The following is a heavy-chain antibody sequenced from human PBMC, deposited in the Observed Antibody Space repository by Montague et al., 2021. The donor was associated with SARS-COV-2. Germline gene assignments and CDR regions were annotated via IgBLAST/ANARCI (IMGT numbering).Heavy chain of an antibody. D-gene: IGHD2-2*01. J-gene: IGHJ6*02. CDR2: IYYSGST. Sequence: TLSLTCTVSGGSISSGGYYWSWIRQHPGKGLEWIGYIYYSGSTYYNPSLKSRVTISVDTSKNQFSLKLSSVTVADTAVYYCAREKRHYCSSTSCYDNYYYYYGMDVWGQGTTVTVSS. V-gene: IGHV4-31*03. CDR3: AREKRHYCSSTSCYDNYYYYYGMDV. CDR1: GGSISSGGYY.